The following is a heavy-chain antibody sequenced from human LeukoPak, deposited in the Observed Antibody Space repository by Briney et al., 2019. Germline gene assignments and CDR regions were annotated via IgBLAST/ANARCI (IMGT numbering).Heavy chain of an antibody. CDR2: INTNTGNP. CDR1: GYTFTSYA. Sequence: ASVKVSCKASGYTFTSYAMNWVRQAPGQGLEWMGWINTNTGNPTYAQGFTGRFVFSLDTSVSTAYLQISSLKAEDTAVYYCARDIHPSHLTYGYPRFDYWGQGTLVTVSS. CDR3: ARDIHPSHLTYGYPRFDY. D-gene: IGHD5-18*01. J-gene: IGHJ4*02. V-gene: IGHV7-4-1*02.